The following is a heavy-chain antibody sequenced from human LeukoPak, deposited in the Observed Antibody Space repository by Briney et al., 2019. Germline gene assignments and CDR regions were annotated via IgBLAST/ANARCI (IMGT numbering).Heavy chain of an antibody. V-gene: IGHV3-23*01. J-gene: IGHJ4*02. CDR1: GFTFSSYA. CDR3: ARGGYSGYVPPDY. Sequence: GGSLRLSCAASGFTFSSYAMSWVRQAPGKGLEWVSAISGSGGSTYYADSVKGRFTISRDNSKNTLYLQMNSLRAEDTAVYYCARGGYSGYVPPDYWGQGTLDTVSS. D-gene: IGHD5-12*01. CDR2: ISGSGGST.